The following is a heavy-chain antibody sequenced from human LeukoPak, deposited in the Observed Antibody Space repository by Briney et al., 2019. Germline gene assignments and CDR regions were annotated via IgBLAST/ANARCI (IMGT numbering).Heavy chain of an antibody. D-gene: IGHD6-19*01. CDR1: GGSISTTSFY. J-gene: IGHJ4*02. CDR3: ARHERSVAVAGSFDF. Sequence: PSETLSLTCTVSGGSISTTSFYWAWIRQPPGKGLEWIGSIYFSGTTHYNPSLKSRVTISVDTSKNNLSLKPTSLTVADTAVYYCARHERSVAVAGSFDFWGQGTLVTVSS. V-gene: IGHV4-39*01. CDR2: IYFSGTT.